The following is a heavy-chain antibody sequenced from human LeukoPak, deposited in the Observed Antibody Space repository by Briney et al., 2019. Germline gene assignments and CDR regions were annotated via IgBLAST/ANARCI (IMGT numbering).Heavy chain of an antibody. V-gene: IGHV3-30*04. CDR1: EFTFRTYA. CDR2: IAYDGSSK. J-gene: IGHJ4*02. D-gene: IGHD1-26*01. Sequence: GGSLRLSCEASEFTFRTYAMHWVRQAPGKGLEWVALIAYDGSSKYYADSVRGRFSISRDNSKNTLYLEMNSLRRDDTAVYFCARVHTERASLPPFDHWGQGSLVTVSS. CDR3: ARVHTERASLPPFDH.